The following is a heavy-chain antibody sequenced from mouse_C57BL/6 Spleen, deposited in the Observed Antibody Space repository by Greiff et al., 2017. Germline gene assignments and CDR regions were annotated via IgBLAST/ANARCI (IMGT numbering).Heavy chain of an antibody. CDR3: TRWGVTTYYFDY. J-gene: IGHJ2*01. CDR2: IDPETGGT. V-gene: IGHV1-15*01. Sequence: VKLQQSGAELVRPGASVTLSCKASGYTFTDYEMHWVKQTPVHGLEWIGAIDPETGGTAYNQKFKGKAILTADKSSSTAYMELRSLTSEDSAVYYCTRWGVTTYYFDYWGQGTTLTVSS. D-gene: IGHD2-5*01. CDR1: GYTFTDYE.